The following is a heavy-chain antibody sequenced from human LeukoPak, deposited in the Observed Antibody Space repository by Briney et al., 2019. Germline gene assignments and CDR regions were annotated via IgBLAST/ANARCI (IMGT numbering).Heavy chain of an antibody. Sequence: QPGRSLRLSCEASGFTFGSYAMSWVRQAPGKGLEWVSGISSGGGSTYYADSVKGRFTISKDNSKNTLYLQMNSLRAEDTAVYYCVAKSSGWANPFDYWGQGTLVTVSS. D-gene: IGHD6-19*01. J-gene: IGHJ4*02. CDR3: VAKSSGWANPFDY. CDR2: ISSGGGST. CDR1: GFTFGSYA. V-gene: IGHV3-23*01.